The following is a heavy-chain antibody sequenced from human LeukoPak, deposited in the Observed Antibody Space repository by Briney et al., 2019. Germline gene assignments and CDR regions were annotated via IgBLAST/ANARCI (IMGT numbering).Heavy chain of an antibody. CDR3: ARSFSEKFYFES. D-gene: IGHD1-26*01. CDR1: GDSISRGRYY. Sequence: SQTLSLTCTVSGDSISRGRYYWSWVRQPAGKELEWIGRIYASGKTDYNPYTPSLKSRVAMSLDTSKNPVSLYLTSVTAADTAMYFCARSFSEKFYFESWGQGTLVTVSS. J-gene: IGHJ4*02. V-gene: IGHV4-61*02. CDR2: IYASGKT.